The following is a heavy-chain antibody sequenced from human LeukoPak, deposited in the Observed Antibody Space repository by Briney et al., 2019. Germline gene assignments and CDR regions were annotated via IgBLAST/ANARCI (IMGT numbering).Heavy chain of an antibody. D-gene: IGHD1-26*01. CDR3: TRDEEGASREFDY. J-gene: IGHJ4*02. Sequence: GGSLRLSCVASGFTFSSYEMNWVRQAPGKGLEWVSYISSSGSTTFYADSVRGRFTISRDNAKNSLYLQMNSLRVEDTAVYYCTRDEEGASREFDYWGQGALVTVSS. V-gene: IGHV3-48*03. CDR1: GFTFSSYE. CDR2: ISSSGSTT.